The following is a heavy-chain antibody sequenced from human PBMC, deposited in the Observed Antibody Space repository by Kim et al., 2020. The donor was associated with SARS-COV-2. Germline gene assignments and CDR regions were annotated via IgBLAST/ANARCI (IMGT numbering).Heavy chain of an antibody. CDR2: INTDGSKQ. D-gene: IGHD3-3*01. CDR1: EFSITNYW. Sequence: GGSLRLSCAASEFSITNYWMSWVRQAPGKGLEWVANINTDGSKQLYVDSVKGRFTISRDNAKNSLYLQMNSLRVEDTAIYYCTRVFCAYDFSADWGQGTLVTVSS. J-gene: IGHJ4*02. CDR3: TRVFCAYDFSAD. V-gene: IGHV3-7*01.